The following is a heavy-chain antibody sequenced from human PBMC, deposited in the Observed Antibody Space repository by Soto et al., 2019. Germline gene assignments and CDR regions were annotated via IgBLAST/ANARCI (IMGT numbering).Heavy chain of an antibody. CDR3: ARDYVVYAILSLDNNWFDP. V-gene: IGHV3-48*01. CDR2: ISSSSSTI. J-gene: IGHJ5*02. D-gene: IGHD2-8*02. Sequence: GGSLSLSCAASGFTFSSYSMNWVRQAPGKGLEWVSYISSSSSTIYYADSVKGRFTISRDNAKNSLYLQMNSLRAEDTAVYYCARDYVVYAILSLDNNWFDPWGQGTLVTVSS. CDR1: GFTFSSYS.